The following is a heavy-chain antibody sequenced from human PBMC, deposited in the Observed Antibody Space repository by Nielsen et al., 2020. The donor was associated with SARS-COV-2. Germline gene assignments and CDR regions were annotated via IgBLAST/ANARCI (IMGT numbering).Heavy chain of an antibody. CDR3: AREYSSSPGAFDI. J-gene: IGHJ3*02. Sequence: SETLSLTCTASGGSISRYYWSWIRQPPGKGLEWIAYIYYSGATNYNPSLKSRVTISAGTSKNQFSLKLRSVTAADTAVYYCAREYSSSPGAFDIWGQGTMVTVSS. V-gene: IGHV4-59*01. CDR2: IYYSGAT. D-gene: IGHD6-6*01. CDR1: GGSISRYY.